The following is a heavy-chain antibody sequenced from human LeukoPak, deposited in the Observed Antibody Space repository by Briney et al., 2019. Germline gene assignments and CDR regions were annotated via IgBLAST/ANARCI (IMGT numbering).Heavy chain of an antibody. CDR2: ISAYNGNT. CDR1: GYTFTSYG. V-gene: IGHV1-18*01. J-gene: IGHJ3*02. Sequence: GASVKVSCKASGYTFTSYGISWVGQAPGQGLEWMGWISAYNGNTNYAQKLQGRVTMTTDTSTSTAYMELRSLRSDDTAVYYCARDTYYDILTGYSDAFDIWGQGTMVTVSS. D-gene: IGHD3-9*01. CDR3: ARDTYYDILTGYSDAFDI.